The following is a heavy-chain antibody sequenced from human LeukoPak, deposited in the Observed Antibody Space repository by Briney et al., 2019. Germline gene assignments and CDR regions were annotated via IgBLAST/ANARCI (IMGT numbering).Heavy chain of an antibody. Sequence: SVKVSCKASGGTFSSYAISWVRQAPGQGREWMGGIIPIFGTANYAQKFQGRVTITADESTSTAYMELSSLRSEDTAVYYCATDSRGSTSWNYFDYWGQRTLVTVSS. J-gene: IGHJ4*02. V-gene: IGHV1-69*13. CDR3: ATDSRGSTSWNYFDY. CDR1: GGTFSSYA. D-gene: IGHD2-2*01. CDR2: IIPIFGTA.